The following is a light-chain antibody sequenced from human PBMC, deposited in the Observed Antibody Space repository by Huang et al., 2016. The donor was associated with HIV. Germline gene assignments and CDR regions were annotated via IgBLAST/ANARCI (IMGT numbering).Light chain of an antibody. V-gene: IGKV2-28*01. J-gene: IGKJ1*01. CDR1: QSLLHRNGYNY. CDR2: LGS. CDR3: MQALQTRT. Sequence: DIVMTQFPLSLPVTPGEPASISCRSCQSLLHRNGYNYVDWYLQKPGQSPQLLIYLGSNRASGVPDRFSGGGSGTDFTLKISRVEAEDVGVYYCMQALQTRTFGQGTKVDLK.